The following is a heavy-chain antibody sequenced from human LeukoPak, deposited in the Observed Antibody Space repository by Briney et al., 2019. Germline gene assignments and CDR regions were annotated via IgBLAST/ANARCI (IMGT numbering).Heavy chain of an antibody. CDR2: ISYDGSNK. D-gene: IGHD5-18*01. V-gene: IGHV3-30-3*02. CDR1: GFTFSSYA. J-gene: IGHJ4*02. CDR3: AKLSAMALLAA. Sequence: GGSLRLSCAASGFTFSSYAMHWVRQAPGKGLGWVAVISYDGSNKYYADSVKGRFTISRDNSKNTLYLQMNSLRAEDTAVYYCAKLSAMALLAAGGQGTLVTVSS.